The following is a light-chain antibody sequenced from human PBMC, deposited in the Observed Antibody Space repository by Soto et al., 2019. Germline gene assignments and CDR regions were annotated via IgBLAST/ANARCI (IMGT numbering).Light chain of an antibody. Sequence: ETVTTQSPATLSVSPGERATLSCRASQSVSSSVAWYQHKPGQTPRPLMHGTSIRAVGIPARFSGSGSGTEFTLTISSLQSEDFGVYYCQQHSEWPWTFGQGTKV. J-gene: IGKJ1*01. CDR3: QQHSEWPWT. CDR1: QSVSSS. CDR2: GTS. V-gene: IGKV3-15*01.